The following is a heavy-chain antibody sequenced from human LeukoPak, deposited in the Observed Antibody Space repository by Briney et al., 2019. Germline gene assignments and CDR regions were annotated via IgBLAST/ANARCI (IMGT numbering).Heavy chain of an antibody. D-gene: IGHD3-10*01. CDR1: GGSFSGYY. Sequence: SETLSLTCAVYGGSFSGYYWSWIRQPPGKGLEWIGEINHSGSTNYNPSLKSRVTISVDTFKNQFSLKLSSVTAADTAVYYCASRRGGENNWFDPWGQGTLVTVSS. CDR2: INHSGST. V-gene: IGHV4-34*01. CDR3: ASRRGGENNWFDP. J-gene: IGHJ5*02.